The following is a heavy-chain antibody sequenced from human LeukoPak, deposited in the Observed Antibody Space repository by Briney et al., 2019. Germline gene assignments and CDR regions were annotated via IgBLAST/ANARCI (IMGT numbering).Heavy chain of an antibody. Sequence: GESLKISCKGSGYSFNTYWIGRVRQMPGKGLEWMGIIYPGDSDTKYSPSFQGQVTISADKSISTAYLQWSSLKASDTAMYYCARGGVVITKTYNWFDPWGQGTLVTVSS. CDR1: GYSFNTYW. CDR3: ARGGVVITKTYNWFDP. J-gene: IGHJ5*02. V-gene: IGHV5-51*01. D-gene: IGHD3-22*01. CDR2: IYPGDSDT.